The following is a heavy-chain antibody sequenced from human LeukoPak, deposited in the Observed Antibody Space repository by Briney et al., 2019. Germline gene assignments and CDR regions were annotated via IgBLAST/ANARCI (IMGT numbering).Heavy chain of an antibody. D-gene: IGHD3-10*01. V-gene: IGHV3-48*02. J-gene: IGHJ4*02. CDR3: ARGGYYGSGSYQFDY. CDR2: ISSSSGTI. Sequence: PGGSLRLSCAASGFTFSSYSMNWVRQAPGKGLEWVSYISSSSGTIYYADSVKGRFTISRDNAKNSLYLQMNSLRDEDTAVYYCARGGYYGSGSYQFDYWGQGTLVTVSS. CDR1: GFTFSSYS.